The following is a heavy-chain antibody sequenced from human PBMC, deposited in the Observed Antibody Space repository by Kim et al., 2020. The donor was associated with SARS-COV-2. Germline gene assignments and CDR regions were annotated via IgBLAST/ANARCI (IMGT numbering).Heavy chain of an antibody. CDR3: ARFRGLWFGESYPHYYGMDV. D-gene: IGHD3-10*01. Sequence: GGSLRLSCAASGFTFSSYWMHWVRQAPGKGLVWVSRINSDGSSTSYADSVKGRFTISRDNAKNTLYLQMNSLRAEDTAVYYCARFRGLWFGESYPHYYGMDVWGQGTTVTVSS. CDR2: INSDGSST. J-gene: IGHJ6*02. V-gene: IGHV3-74*01. CDR1: GFTFSSYW.